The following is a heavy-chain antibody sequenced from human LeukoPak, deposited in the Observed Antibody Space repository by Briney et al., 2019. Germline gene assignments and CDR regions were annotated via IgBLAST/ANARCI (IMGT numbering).Heavy chain of an antibody. CDR2: ISSSSTI. V-gene: IGHV3-48*01. CDR3: ARVGIVATISAFDI. CDR1: GFTFSSYS. Sequence: PGGSLRLSCAASGFTFSSYSMNWVRQAPGKGPEWVSYISSSSTIYYADSVKGRFTISRDNAKNSLYLQMNSLRAEDTAVYYCARVGIVATISAFDIWGQGTMVTVSS. D-gene: IGHD5-12*01. J-gene: IGHJ3*02.